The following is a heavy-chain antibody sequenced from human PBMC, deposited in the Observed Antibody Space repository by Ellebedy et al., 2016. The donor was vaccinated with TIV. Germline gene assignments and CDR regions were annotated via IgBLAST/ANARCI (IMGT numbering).Heavy chain of an antibody. D-gene: IGHD4/OR15-4a*01. J-gene: IGHJ4*02. CDR2: ITPYNGDT. Sequence: ASVKVSCXTSGYNFTSYFINWVRQAPGQGLEWMGWITPYNGDTRYAPKFQARITMTTDTSTRTVFMELNNLRSDDTGVYCCAREEGANRLDSWGQGSLVTVSS. CDR3: AREEGANRLDS. CDR1: GYNFTSYF. V-gene: IGHV1-18*01.